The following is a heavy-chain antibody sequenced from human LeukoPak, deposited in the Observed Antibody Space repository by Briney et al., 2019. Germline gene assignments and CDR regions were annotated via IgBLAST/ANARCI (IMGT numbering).Heavy chain of an antibody. V-gene: IGHV7-4-1*02. CDR1: GYTFTSYA. CDR2: INTNTGNP. Sequence: ASVKVSCKASGYTFTSYAMNWVRQAPGQGLEWMGWINTNTGNPTYAQGFTERFVFSLDTSVSTAYLQISSLKAEDTAVYYCAREYCSSTSCYAAHFQHWGQGTLVTVSS. CDR3: AREYCSSTSCYAAHFQH. J-gene: IGHJ1*01. D-gene: IGHD2-2*01.